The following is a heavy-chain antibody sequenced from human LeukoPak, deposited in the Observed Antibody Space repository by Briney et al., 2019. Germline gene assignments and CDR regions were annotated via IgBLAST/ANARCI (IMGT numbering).Heavy chain of an antibody. V-gene: IGHV4-38-2*01. CDR1: GYSISSGYY. D-gene: IGHD5-24*01. CDR3: ATRMAMATIVGDPYYFDY. Sequence: SETLSLTCAVSGYSISSGYYWGWIRQPPGKGLEWIGSIYHSGSTYYNPSLKSRVTISVDTSKNQFSLKLSSVTAADTAVYYCATRMAMATIVGDPYYFDYWGQGTLVTVSS. J-gene: IGHJ4*02. CDR2: IYHSGST.